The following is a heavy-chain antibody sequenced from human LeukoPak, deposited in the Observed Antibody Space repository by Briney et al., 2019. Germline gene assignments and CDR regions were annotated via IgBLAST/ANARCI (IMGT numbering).Heavy chain of an antibody. CDR1: GFTFSSYS. V-gene: IGHV3-48*01. CDR3: ASHLREYYDFWSGYPDDY. J-gene: IGHJ4*02. CDR2: ISSSSSTI. D-gene: IGHD3-3*01. Sequence: GGSLRLSCAASGFTFSSYSMNWVRQAPGKGLEWVSYISSSSSTIYYADSVKGRFTISRDNAKNSLYLQMNSLRAEDTAVYYCASHLREYYDFWSGYPDDYWGQGTLVTVSS.